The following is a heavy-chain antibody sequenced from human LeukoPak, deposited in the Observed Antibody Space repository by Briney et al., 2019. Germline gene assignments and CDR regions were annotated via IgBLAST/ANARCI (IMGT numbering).Heavy chain of an antibody. CDR3: ARHNRYYYGSGSYGNWFDP. D-gene: IGHD3-10*01. CDR1: GGSISSYY. V-gene: IGHV4-59*01. J-gene: IGHJ5*02. Sequence: SSETLSLTCTVSGGSISSYYWSWIRQPPGKGLEWIGYIYYSGSTNYNPSLKSRVTISVDTSKNQFSLKLSSVTAADTAVYYCARHNRYYYGSGSYGNWFDPWGQGTLVTVSS. CDR2: IYYSGST.